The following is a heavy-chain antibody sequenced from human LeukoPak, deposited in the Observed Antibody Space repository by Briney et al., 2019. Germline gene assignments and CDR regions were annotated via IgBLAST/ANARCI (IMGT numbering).Heavy chain of an antibody. D-gene: IGHD3-16*02. Sequence: GGSLRLSCAAPGFTFSSYSMNWVRQAPGKGLEWVSSITSSSYIYYADSVKGRFTISRDNAKNSLYLQMNSMRAEDTAVYYCARDREGDYIWGSYRPDWFDPGGQGTLVTVSS. J-gene: IGHJ5*02. CDR1: GFTFSSYS. CDR2: ITSSSYI. CDR3: ARDREGDYIWGSYRPDWFDP. V-gene: IGHV3-21*01.